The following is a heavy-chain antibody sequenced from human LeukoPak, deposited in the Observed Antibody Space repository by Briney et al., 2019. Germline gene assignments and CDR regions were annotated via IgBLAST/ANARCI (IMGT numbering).Heavy chain of an antibody. CDR1: GFKFDSYA. V-gene: IGHV3-23*01. D-gene: IGHD1-26*01. Sequence: GGSLRLSCAASGFKFDSYAMTWVRQAPRKGLEWVSAIGGSGSSTYDADSLKGRFTIFRDNSKNTLYLQMNSLRAEDTAVYYCARSEGMWELDYWGQGTLVTVSS. J-gene: IGHJ4*02. CDR3: ARSEGMWELDY. CDR2: IGGSGSST.